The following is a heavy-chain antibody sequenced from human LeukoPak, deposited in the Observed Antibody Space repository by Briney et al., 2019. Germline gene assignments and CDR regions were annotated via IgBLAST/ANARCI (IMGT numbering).Heavy chain of an antibody. CDR2: VFGGGGT. CDR1: GLSVSSTF. Sequence: GGSLRLSCAASGLSVSSTFMSWVRQTPGKGLEWVSSVFGGGGTRYADSVMGRFTISRDNSKSTLYLQMNSLRAEDTAVYYCARTYTNNAGYYLYWDQGTLVTVSS. CDR3: ARTYTNNAGYYLY. D-gene: IGHD3-22*01. J-gene: IGHJ4*02. V-gene: IGHV3-53*01.